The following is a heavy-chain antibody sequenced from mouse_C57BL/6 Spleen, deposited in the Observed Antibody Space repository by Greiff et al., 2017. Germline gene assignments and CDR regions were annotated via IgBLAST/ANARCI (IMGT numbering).Heavy chain of an antibody. D-gene: IGHD2-5*01. CDR3: ASRGYSNYDWFAY. Sequence: EVQLQESVAELVRPGASVKLSCTASGFNIKNTYMHWVKQRPEQGLEWIGRIDPANGNTKYAPKFQGKATITADTSSNTAYLQLSSLTSEDTAIYYCASRGYSNYDWFAYWGQGTLVTVSA. V-gene: IGHV14-3*01. CDR2: IDPANGNT. J-gene: IGHJ3*01. CDR1: GFNIKNTY.